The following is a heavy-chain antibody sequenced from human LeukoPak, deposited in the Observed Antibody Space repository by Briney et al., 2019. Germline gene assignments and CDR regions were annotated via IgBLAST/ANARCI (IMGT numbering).Heavy chain of an antibody. V-gene: IGHV1-69*06. CDR3: ARCFSYSSSWYDRHSYAMDV. Sequence: SVKVSCKASGGTFSTYAISWVRQAPGQGLEWMGGIIPIFGSANYAQKFQGRVTITADRSTSTAYMELSSLRSEDTAVYYCARCFSYSSSWYDRHSYAMDVWGKGTTVTVSS. CDR1: GGTFSTYA. J-gene: IGHJ6*03. CDR2: IIPIFGSA. D-gene: IGHD6-13*01.